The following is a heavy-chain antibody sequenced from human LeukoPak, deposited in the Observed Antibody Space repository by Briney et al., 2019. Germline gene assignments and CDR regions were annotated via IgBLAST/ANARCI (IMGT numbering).Heavy chain of an antibody. D-gene: IGHD3-3*01. Sequence: PSETLSLTCTVSGGSISSNSYYWGWIRQPPGKGLEWIGSIYYSGSTYYNPSLKSRVTISVDTSKNQFSLKLSSVTAADTAVYYCARMDFWSGYPLGVDVWGKGTTVTVSS. J-gene: IGHJ6*04. CDR2: IYYSGST. CDR3: ARMDFWSGYPLGVDV. V-gene: IGHV4-39*07. CDR1: GGSISSNSYY.